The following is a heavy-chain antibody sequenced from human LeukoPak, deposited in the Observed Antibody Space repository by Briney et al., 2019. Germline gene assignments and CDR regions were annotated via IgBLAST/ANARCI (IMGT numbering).Heavy chain of an antibody. V-gene: IGHV4-34*01. CDR1: GGSFSGYY. D-gene: IGHD3-22*01. CDR3: ASSDYYDSSGYLPLDY. CDR2: INHSGST. Sequence: SETLSLTCAVYGGSFSGYYWSWIRQPPGKGLEWIGEINHSGSTNYNPSLKSRVTMSVDTSKNQFSLKLSSVTAADTAVYYCASSDYYDSSGYLPLDYWGQGTLVTVSS. J-gene: IGHJ4*02.